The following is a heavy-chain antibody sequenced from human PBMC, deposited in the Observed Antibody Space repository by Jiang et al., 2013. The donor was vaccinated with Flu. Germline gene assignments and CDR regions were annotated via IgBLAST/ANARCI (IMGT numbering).Heavy chain of an antibody. CDR3: ATNGVGDQTGFDH. D-gene: IGHD1-26*01. CDR2: STLTVVA. CDR1: GYD. Sequence: GYDVHWVRQALDKGVSGWQRSTLTVVAHSMHDNFQGSFTVTRDTSISTAYMELSRLTSDDTAVYFCATNGVGDQTGFDHWGQGTPVTVSS. V-gene: IGHV1-2*02. J-gene: IGHJ4*02.